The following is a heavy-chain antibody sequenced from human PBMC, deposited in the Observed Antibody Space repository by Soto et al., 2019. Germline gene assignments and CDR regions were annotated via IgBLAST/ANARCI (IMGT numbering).Heavy chain of an antibody. V-gene: IGHV3-23*01. CDR3: AQANNSDPGTVDVAY. D-gene: IGHD4-4*01. CDR1: GFTFSSYA. Sequence: GGSLRLSCRTSGFTFSSYAMSWVRQAPGKGLEWVSGISISGSGTYFADSVKGRFTISRDNSKSTLYLQMNGLRVEDTAVYYCAQANNSDPGTVDVAYWGQGTQVTVSS. CDR2: ISISGSGT. J-gene: IGHJ4*02.